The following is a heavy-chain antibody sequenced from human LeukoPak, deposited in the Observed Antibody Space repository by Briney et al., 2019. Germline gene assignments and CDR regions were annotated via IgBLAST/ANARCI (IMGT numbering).Heavy chain of an antibody. CDR1: GGSISSGDYY. CDR3: AGQYDYSQNSWFDP. V-gene: IGHV4-30-4*01. D-gene: IGHD4-11*01. Sequence: SETLSLTCAVSGGSISSGDYYWSWIRQPPGKGLEWIGYIYYSGSTYNNPSLKSRVTISVDTSKNQFSLKLSSVTAADTAVYYCAGQYDYSQNSWFDPWGQGTLVTVSS. J-gene: IGHJ5*02. CDR2: IYYSGST.